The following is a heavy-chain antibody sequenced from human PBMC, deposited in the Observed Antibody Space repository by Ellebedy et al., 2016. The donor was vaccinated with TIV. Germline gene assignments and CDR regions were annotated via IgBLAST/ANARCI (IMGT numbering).Heavy chain of an antibody. CDR2: INHSGST. CDR3: ARSYFWSGYHPFDY. D-gene: IGHD3-3*01. Sequence: MPGGSLRLSCAVYGGSFSGYYWSWIRQPPGKGLEWIGEINHSGSTNYNPSLKSRVTISVDTSKNQFSLKLSSVTAADTAVYYCARSYFWSGYHPFDYWGQGTLVTVSS. J-gene: IGHJ4*02. CDR1: GGSFSGYY. V-gene: IGHV4-34*01.